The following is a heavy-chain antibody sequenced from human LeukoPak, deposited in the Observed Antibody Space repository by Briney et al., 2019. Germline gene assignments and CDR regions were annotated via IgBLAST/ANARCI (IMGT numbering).Heavy chain of an antibody. J-gene: IGHJ5*02. Sequence: PSETLSLTCTVSGGSISSSSYYWGWIRQPPGKGLEWIGEINHSGSTNYNPSLKSRVTISVDTSKNQFSLKLSSVTAADTAVYYCARRPRSGWFDPWGQGTLVTVSS. V-gene: IGHV4-39*07. CDR2: INHSGST. CDR3: ARRPRSGWFDP. CDR1: GGSISSSSYY.